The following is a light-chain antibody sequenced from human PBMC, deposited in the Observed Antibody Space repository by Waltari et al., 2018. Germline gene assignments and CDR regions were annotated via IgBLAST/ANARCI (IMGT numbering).Light chain of an antibody. CDR1: SSDIEFDDY. J-gene: IGLJ3*02. V-gene: IGLV2-14*01. CDR3: SSFTGTIWV. CDR2: GFT. Sequence: QSALTQPASVSGSPGQSITISCTGSSSDIEFDDYVSWYQHLPGKAPKLIIYGFTNRPSGISNRFSGSKSDNTASLTISGLQADDEADYYCSSFTGTIWVFGGGTKLTVL.